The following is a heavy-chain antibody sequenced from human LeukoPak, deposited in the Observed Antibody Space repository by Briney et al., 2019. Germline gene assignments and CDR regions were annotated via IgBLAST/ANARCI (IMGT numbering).Heavy chain of an antibody. CDR1: GLTVNNNY. V-gene: IGHV3-23*01. D-gene: IGHD6-6*01. CDR2: ISGSGGST. Sequence: QSGGSLRLSCAASGLTVNNNYMNWVRQAPGKGLEWVSAISGSGGSTYYADSVKGRFTISRDNSKNTLYLQMNSLRAEDTAVYYCAKDRNSVGSSYNYWGQGTLVTVSS. J-gene: IGHJ4*02. CDR3: AKDRNSVGSSYNY.